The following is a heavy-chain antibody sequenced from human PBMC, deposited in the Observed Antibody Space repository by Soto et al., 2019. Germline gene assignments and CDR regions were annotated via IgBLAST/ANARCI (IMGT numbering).Heavy chain of an antibody. CDR1: GYTFTSYY. CDR3: ASLVTSKQRPGVFDI. Sequence: GSSVKVSCKASGYTFTSYYMHWVRQAPGQGLEWMGIINPSGGSTSYAQKFQGRVTMTRDTSTSTVYMELSSLRSEDTAVYYCASLVTSKQRPGVFDIWGQGTLVTVSS. D-gene: IGHD3-16*01. J-gene: IGHJ3*02. V-gene: IGHV1-46*01. CDR2: INPSGGST.